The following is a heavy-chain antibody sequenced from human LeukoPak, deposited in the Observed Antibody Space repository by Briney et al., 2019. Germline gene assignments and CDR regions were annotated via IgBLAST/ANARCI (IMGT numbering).Heavy chain of an antibody. CDR1: GFSFSGHW. V-gene: IGHV3-74*01. J-gene: IGHJ4*02. CDR2: ISPTGSTT. Sequence: GGSLRLSCTASGFSFSGHWMHWARQLPGKGLVWVSRISPTGSTTSYADSVKGRFTVSRDNAKNTLYLQMNSLRAEDTAVYYCARVRYGSGSYYKGYFDYWGQGTLVTVSS. CDR3: ARVRYGSGSYYKGYFDY. D-gene: IGHD3-10*01.